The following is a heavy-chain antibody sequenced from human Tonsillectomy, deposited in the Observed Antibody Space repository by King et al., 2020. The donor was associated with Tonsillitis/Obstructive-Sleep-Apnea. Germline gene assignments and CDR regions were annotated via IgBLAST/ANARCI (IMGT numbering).Heavy chain of an antibody. J-gene: IGHJ4*02. CDR2: IYSGGNT. D-gene: IGHD3-3*01. Sequence: VQLVESGGGLVQPGGSLRLSCAASGFTVSSDYMTWVRQAPGKGLEWGSIIYSGGNTYYADSVKGRFTISRHNSKNTLYLQMNSLRIEDTAVYYCARLWSGYMAVPFDYWGQGTLVTVSS. V-gene: IGHV3-53*04. CDR1: GFTVSSDY. CDR3: ARLWSGYMAVPFDY.